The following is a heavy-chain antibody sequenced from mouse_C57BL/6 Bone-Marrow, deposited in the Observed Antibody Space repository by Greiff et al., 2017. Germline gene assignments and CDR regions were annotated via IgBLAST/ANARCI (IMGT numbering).Heavy chain of an antibody. V-gene: IGHV2-9-1*01. J-gene: IGHJ3*01. D-gene: IGHD2-14*01. Sequence: VHLVESGPGLVAPSQSLSITCTVSGFSLTSYAISWVRQPPGKGLEWLGVIWTGGGTTYNSALKSRLIISKDNSKSQVCLKMNSLHTVDTARYYCASSARHRGFAYWGQGTLVTVSA. CDR1: GFSLTSYA. CDR2: IWTGGGT. CDR3: ASSARHRGFAY.